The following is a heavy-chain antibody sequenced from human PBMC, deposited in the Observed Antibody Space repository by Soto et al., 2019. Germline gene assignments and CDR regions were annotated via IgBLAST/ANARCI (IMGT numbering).Heavy chain of an antibody. Sequence: SVKVSCKASGGTFSSYAISWVRQAPGQGVDWNGGIIPIFGTANYAQNFHGKVTMTAEKATSTAYMELSSLRSEDTAVYYCARALTGIQLEYYYYGMDVWGQGTTVTVSS. CDR2: IIPIFGTA. CDR1: GGTFSSYA. V-gene: IGHV1-69*06. CDR3: ARALTGIQLEYYYYGMDV. D-gene: IGHD1-20*01. J-gene: IGHJ6*02.